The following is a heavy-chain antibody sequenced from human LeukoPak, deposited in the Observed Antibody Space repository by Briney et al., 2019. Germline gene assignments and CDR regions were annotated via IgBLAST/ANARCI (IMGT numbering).Heavy chain of an antibody. J-gene: IGHJ5*02. CDR1: GFTFTGYY. D-gene: IGHD6-13*01. CDR3: ARRLSTWSEGWFDP. CDR2: INPNNGGT. V-gene: IGHV1-2*02. Sequence: ASVKVSCKAPGFTFTGYYMHWVRQAPGQGLEWLGWINPNNGGTNYAQKFQGRVTMTRDTSISTAFMELSGLTSDDTAVCYCARRLSTWSEGWFDPWGQGTLVTVSS.